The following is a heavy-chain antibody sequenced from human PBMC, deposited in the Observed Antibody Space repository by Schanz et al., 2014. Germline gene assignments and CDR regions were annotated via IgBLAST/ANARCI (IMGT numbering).Heavy chain of an antibody. V-gene: IGHV1-8*02. J-gene: IGHJ4*02. CDR1: GYTFTSYS. CDR3: ARGRTFDY. Sequence: QVQLVQSGAEVKKPGASVKVSCKASGYTFTSYSMHWVRQAIGQGPEWMGWMQPDSGKTHYAEKFQGRVAMTRDVSISTAYMELSSLASEDTAVYYCARGRTFDYWGQGTLVTVSS. CDR2: MQPDSGKT.